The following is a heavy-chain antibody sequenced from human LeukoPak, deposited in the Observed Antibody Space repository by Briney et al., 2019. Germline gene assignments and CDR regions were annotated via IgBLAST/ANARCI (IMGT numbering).Heavy chain of an antibody. J-gene: IGHJ3*02. Sequence: GGSLRLSCAASGFTFSSYAMSWVRQAPGKGLEWVSAISGSGGSTYYADSVKGRFTISRDNAKNSLYLQMNSLRAEDTAVYYCARGRSYCSGGSCQDAFDIWGQGTMVTVSS. D-gene: IGHD2-15*01. CDR1: GFTFSSYA. V-gene: IGHV3-23*01. CDR2: ISGSGGST. CDR3: ARGRSYCSGGSCQDAFDI.